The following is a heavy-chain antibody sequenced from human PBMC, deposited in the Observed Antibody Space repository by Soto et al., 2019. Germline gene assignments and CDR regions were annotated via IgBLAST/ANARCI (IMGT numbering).Heavy chain of an antibody. CDR2: INPNSGST. V-gene: IGHV1-2*04. CDR1: GYTFTGYY. Sequence: GASVKVSCKASGYTFTGYYMHWVRQAPGQGLEWMGWINPNSGSTNYAQKFQGWVTMTRNTSISTAYMELSSLRSEDTAVYYCASDIVARNWFDPWGQGTLVTVSS. J-gene: IGHJ5*02. CDR3: ASDIVARNWFDP. D-gene: IGHD5-12*01.